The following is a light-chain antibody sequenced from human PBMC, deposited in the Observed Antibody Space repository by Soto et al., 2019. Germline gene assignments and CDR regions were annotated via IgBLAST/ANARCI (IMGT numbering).Light chain of an antibody. Sequence: EIVLTQSPGTLSLSTGERATLSCRASQSVSSSYLAWYQQKPGQAPRLLIYGASCRATGIPDRFSGSGSGTDFTLTISRLEPEDFAVYYCHQYDSSPLTFGGGTKVEIK. CDR3: HQYDSSPLT. V-gene: IGKV3-20*01. CDR2: GAS. J-gene: IGKJ4*01. CDR1: QSVSSSY.